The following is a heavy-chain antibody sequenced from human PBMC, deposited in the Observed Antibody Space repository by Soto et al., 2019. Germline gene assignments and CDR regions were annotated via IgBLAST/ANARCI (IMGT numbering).Heavy chain of an antibody. CDR3: ARAQYSGSHFDACAS. Sequence: PGGSLRLSCAASGFPFSSYGMHWVRQAPGKGLDWVAVIWYDGSNKYYADPVKGRFTISRDNSKNTLYLQMNSLRVEDTAVYYCARAQYSGSHFDACASWGQGTMVTVTS. CDR1: GFPFSSYG. V-gene: IGHV3-33*03. J-gene: IGHJ3*02. CDR2: IWYDGSNK. D-gene: IGHD1-26*01.